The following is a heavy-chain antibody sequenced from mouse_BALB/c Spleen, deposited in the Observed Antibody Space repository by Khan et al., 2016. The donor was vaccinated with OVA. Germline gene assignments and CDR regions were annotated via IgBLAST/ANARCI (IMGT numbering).Heavy chain of an antibody. D-gene: IGHD1-1*01. Sequence: EVQLQQSGPELVKPGASVKIYCKASGYTFTDYNMDWVKQSHGKSLEWIGDITPNNGGTIYNQKFKGKATLTVDKSSSTAYLELRSLTSEDTAVYYCTRGGHGSPFDYGGQGTTLTVSS. CDR1: GYTFTDYN. CDR2: ITPNNGGT. CDR3: TRGGHGSPFDY. V-gene: IGHV1-18*01. J-gene: IGHJ2*01.